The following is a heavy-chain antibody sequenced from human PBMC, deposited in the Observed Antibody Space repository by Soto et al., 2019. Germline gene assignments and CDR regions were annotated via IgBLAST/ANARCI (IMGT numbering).Heavy chain of an antibody. CDR2: ISDSGST. Sequence: PSETLCLTCTVSGASVTSFYWSWIRQAPGKGLEWIGYISDSGSTNYSPSLGSRVTISVDTSKNQFSLRLTSVTAADTAVYYCARGSVAATPNNWFDPWGQGTLVTVSS. CDR3: ARGSVAATPNNWFDP. CDR1: GASVTSFY. J-gene: IGHJ5*02. V-gene: IGHV4-59*02. D-gene: IGHD2-15*01.